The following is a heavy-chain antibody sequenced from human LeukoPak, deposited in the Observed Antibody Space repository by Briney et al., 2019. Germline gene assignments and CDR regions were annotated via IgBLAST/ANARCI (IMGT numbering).Heavy chain of an antibody. CDR3: ARLIAAAGTIYYYYYMDV. J-gene: IGHJ6*03. CDR2: INHSGST. CDR1: GGSISSGSYY. Sequence: PSETLSLTCTVSGGSISSGSYYWSWIRQPAGKGLEWIGEINHSGSTNYNPSLKSRVTISVDTSKNQFSLKLSSVTAADTAVYYCARLIAAAGTIYYYYYMDVWGKGTTVTISS. D-gene: IGHD6-13*01. V-gene: IGHV4-61*10.